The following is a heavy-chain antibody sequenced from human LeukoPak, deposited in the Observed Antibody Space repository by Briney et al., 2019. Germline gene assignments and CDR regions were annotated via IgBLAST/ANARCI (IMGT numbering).Heavy chain of an antibody. J-gene: IGHJ3*02. V-gene: IGHV3-74*01. CDR2: IESNGLT. D-gene: IGHD3-10*01. CDR1: GFTFSSYW. Sequence: GGSLRLSCEASGFTFSSYWMHWVRQIPGKGLMWVSRIESNGLTLYADSVRDRFTISRDNAKNSLYLQMNSLRAEDTAVYYCARRGSGSWDAFDIWGQGTMVTVSS. CDR3: ARRGSGSWDAFDI.